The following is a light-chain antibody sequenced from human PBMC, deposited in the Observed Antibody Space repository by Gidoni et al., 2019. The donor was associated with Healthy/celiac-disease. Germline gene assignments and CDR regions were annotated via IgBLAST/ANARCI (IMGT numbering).Light chain of an antibody. V-gene: IGLV6-57*01. CDR1: SGSIASNY. CDR3: QSYDSSNRWV. CDR2: EDN. J-gene: IGLJ3*02. Sequence: NFMLTQPHSVSESPGKTVTISCTRSSGSIASNYVQWYQQRPGSSPTTVIYEDNQRPSGVPDRFSGSIDSSSNSASLTISGLKTEDEADYYCQSYDSSNRWVFGGGTKLPV.